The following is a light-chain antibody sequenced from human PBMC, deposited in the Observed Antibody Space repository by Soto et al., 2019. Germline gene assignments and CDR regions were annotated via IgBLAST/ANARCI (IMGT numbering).Light chain of an antibody. Sequence: EIALTQSPGTLSLSPGERATLSCRASQSVSSNYITRYQQKHGQAPRRLIFGASSRATGIPDRFSGSGSGTDFTLTISRLEPEDFAVYYCQQYGSSPSTFGQGTKVEIK. CDR2: GAS. CDR1: QSVSSNY. CDR3: QQYGSSPST. J-gene: IGKJ1*01. V-gene: IGKV3-20*01.